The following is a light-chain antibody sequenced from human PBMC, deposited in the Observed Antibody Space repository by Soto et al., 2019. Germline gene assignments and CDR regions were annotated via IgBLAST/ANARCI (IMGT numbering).Light chain of an antibody. Sequence: QAVVTQPPWATVSPAVLVAVSYTGTSSDVGGYNYVSWYQQHPGKAPKLMIYEVNKRPSGVPDRFSGSKSGNTASLTVSGLQAEDEADYYRRAYAVRSNVFGTGTNVAVL. CDR2: EVN. V-gene: IGLV2-8*01. J-gene: IGLJ1*01. CDR3: RAYAVRSNV. CDR1: SSDVGGYNY.